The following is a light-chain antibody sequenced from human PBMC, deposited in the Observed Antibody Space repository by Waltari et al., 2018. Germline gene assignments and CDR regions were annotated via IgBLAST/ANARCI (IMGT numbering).Light chain of an antibody. CDR3: QQSYSLPLT. J-gene: IGKJ4*01. Sequence: DIQMTQSPSSLSASLEDRVTITCLASRTISNDLNWYQQKPGKAPKLLIYSAFRLQSGVPSRFSGGGSGTDFTLTISSLQAEDFATYYCQQSYSLPLTFGGGTKVEMK. CDR1: RTISND. CDR2: SAF. V-gene: IGKV1-39*01.